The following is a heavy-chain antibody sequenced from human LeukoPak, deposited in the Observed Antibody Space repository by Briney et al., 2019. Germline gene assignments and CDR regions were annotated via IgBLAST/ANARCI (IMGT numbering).Heavy chain of an antibody. CDR2: INPSADST. V-gene: IGHV1-46*01. CDR1: GYTFTTCY. Sequence: ASVKVSCKASGYTFTTCYMHWVRQAPGQGLEWMGIINPSADSTSYAQKFQGRVTMTRDTSTSTVYMELSSLRSEDTAVYYCARGPTVTTLYYFDYWGQGTLVTVSS. D-gene: IGHD4-17*01. CDR3: ARGPTVTTLYYFDY. J-gene: IGHJ4*02.